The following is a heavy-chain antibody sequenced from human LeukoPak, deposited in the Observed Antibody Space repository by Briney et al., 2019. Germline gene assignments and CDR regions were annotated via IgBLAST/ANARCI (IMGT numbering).Heavy chain of an antibody. CDR2: INPNSGGT. CDR3: ARDVGDIVGASDY. V-gene: IGHV1-2*02. CDR1: GYTFTGYY. D-gene: IGHD1-26*01. J-gene: IGHJ4*02. Sequence: ASVKVSCKASGYTFTGYYMHWVRQAPGQGLEWVGWINPNSGGTNYAQKFQGRVTMTRDTSISTAYMELTRLGSDDTAVYYCARDVGDIVGASDYWGQGTLVTVSS.